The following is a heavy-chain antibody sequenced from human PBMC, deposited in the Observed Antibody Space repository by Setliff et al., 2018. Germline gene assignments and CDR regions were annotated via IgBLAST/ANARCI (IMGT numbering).Heavy chain of an antibody. CDR2: IYTRGSI. Sequence: PSETLSLTCTVSGDSISSYYWSWIRQPAGKGLEWIGRIYTRGSINYNPSLKSRVTMFVDTSKNQFSLMLYSVTAADTAIYYCARYDSSGYSENYYFDYWGQGTLVTVSS. CDR1: GDSISSYY. CDR3: ARYDSSGYSENYYFDY. D-gene: IGHD3-22*01. J-gene: IGHJ4*02. V-gene: IGHV4-4*07.